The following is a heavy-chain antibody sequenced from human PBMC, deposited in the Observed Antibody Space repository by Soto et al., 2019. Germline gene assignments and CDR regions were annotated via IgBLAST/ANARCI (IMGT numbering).Heavy chain of an antibody. D-gene: IGHD3-10*01. J-gene: IGHJ6*02. V-gene: IGHV4-31*03. CDR1: GGSISSGAYY. Sequence: QVQLQESGPGLVKPSQTLSLTCNVSGGSISSGAYYWTWIRQHPGKGLEWIGYIYYSGSTYYNPSLKSRVTISVDTSKNQFSLKLTSVTAADTAVYYCARDRAPDLVRDYYYYGMDVWGLGTTVTVSS. CDR2: IYYSGST. CDR3: ARDRAPDLVRDYYYYGMDV.